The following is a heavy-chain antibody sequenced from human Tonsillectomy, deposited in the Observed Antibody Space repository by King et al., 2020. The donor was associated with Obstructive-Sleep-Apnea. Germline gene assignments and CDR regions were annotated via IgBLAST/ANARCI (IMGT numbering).Heavy chain of an antibody. J-gene: IGHJ4*02. CDR1: GGSFSGYY. D-gene: IGHD2-2*01. V-gene: IGHV4-34*01. Sequence: VQLQQWGAGLLKPSETLSLTCAVYGGSFSGYYWSWIRQPPGKGLEWIGEINHSGSTNYNPSLKSRVTISVDTSKNQFSLKLSSVTAADTAVYYRAREVRYCSSASCPTNQFDYWGQGTLVTVSS. CDR3: AREVRYCSSASCPTNQFDY. CDR2: INHSGST.